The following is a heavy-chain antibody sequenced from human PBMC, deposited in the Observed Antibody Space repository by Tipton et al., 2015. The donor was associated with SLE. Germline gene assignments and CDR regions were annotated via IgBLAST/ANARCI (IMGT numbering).Heavy chain of an antibody. V-gene: IGHV3-21*01. D-gene: IGHD3-16*01. J-gene: IGHJ6*02. CDR1: GFTFSSYS. CDR3: AREGQQFGTGYGMDV. Sequence: SLRLFCAASGFTFSSYSMNWVRQAPGKGLEWVSSISSSSSYIYYADSVKGRFTISRDNAKNSLYLQMNSLRAEDTAVYYCAREGQQFGTGYGMDVWGQGTTVTVSS. CDR2: ISSSSSYI.